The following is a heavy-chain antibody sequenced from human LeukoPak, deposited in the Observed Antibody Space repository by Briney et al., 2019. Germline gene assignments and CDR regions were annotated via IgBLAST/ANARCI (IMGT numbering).Heavy chain of an antibody. V-gene: IGHV3-30*18. D-gene: IGHD6-13*01. CDR3: AKDRSSSWPTTFDY. CDR2: ISYDGSNK. J-gene: IGHJ4*02. CDR1: GFXFSSYG. Sequence: GGSLRLSCAASGFXFSSYGMHWVRQAPGKGLEWVAVISYDGSNKYYADSVKGRFTISRDNSKNTLYLQMNSLRAEDTAVYYCAKDRSSSWPTTFDYWGQGTLVTVSS.